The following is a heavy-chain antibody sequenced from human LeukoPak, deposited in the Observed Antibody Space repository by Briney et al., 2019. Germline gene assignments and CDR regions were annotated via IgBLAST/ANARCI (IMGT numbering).Heavy chain of an antibody. V-gene: IGHV6-1*01. CDR1: GDSVSSNSAA. J-gene: IGHJ1*01. CDR3: ARGPGYFQH. CDR2: TYYRSKWFS. Sequence: SQTLSLTCAISGDSVSSNSAAWNWIRQSPSRGREWLGRTYYRSKWFSRYAVSLKSRITINADTSKNQFSLQLNSVTPDDTAVYYCARGPGYFQHWGQGTLVTVSS.